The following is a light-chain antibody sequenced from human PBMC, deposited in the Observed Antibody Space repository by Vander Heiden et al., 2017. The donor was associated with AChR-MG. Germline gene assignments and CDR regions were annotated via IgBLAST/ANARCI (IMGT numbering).Light chain of an antibody. J-gene: IGLJ1*01. Sequence: QSALTQPASVSGSPGQSITISCTGTSSDVGNYSLVSWYQQHPGKAPKLMIYEATKRPAGVSTRFSGAKSDNTASLTISGLQAEDEADYYCCSYAANNTFVFGTGTEVTVL. CDR2: EAT. CDR1: SSDVGNYSL. V-gene: IGLV2-23*01. CDR3: CSYAANNTFV.